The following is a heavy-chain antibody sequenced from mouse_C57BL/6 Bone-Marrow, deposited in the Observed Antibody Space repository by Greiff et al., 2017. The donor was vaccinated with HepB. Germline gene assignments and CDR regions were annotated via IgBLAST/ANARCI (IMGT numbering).Heavy chain of an antibody. CDR2: IRNKANGYTT. J-gene: IGHJ4*01. CDR1: GFTFTDYY. Sequence: EVKLMESGGGLVQPGGSLSLSCAASGFTFTDYYMSWVRQPPGKALEWLGFIRNKANGYTTEYSASVKGRFTISRDNSQSILYLQMNALRAEDSATYYCASPSITTVVHYYAMDYWGQGTSVTVSS. D-gene: IGHD1-1*01. CDR3: ASPSITTVVHYYAMDY. V-gene: IGHV7-3*01.